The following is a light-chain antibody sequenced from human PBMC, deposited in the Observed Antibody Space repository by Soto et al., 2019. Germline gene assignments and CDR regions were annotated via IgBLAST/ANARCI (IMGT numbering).Light chain of an antibody. Sequence: EIVLTKSPGTLSLSPGERATLSCRASESLTGSHLAWYQQKPGQAPRLLIYSASRGATGFPARFSGSGSGTDFTLTISSLQSEDFAVYYCQQYDKWPRWTFGQGTKVDIK. CDR2: SAS. V-gene: IGKV3-15*01. CDR3: QQYDKWPRWT. CDR1: ESLTGSH. J-gene: IGKJ1*01.